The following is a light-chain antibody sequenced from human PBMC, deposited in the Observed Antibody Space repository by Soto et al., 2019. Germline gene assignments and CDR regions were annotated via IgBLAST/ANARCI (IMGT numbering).Light chain of an antibody. Sequence: QSVLTQPPSVSAAPGQRVTISCSGSSSNIGNNWVSWYQQVPGAAPKLLIYDNKSRPSGIPDRFSGSKSGTSATLGITGLQTGDEADYFCGAWDSSLSAFVFGTGTKVTGL. CDR1: SSNIGNNW. CDR3: GAWDSSLSAFV. V-gene: IGLV1-51*01. J-gene: IGLJ1*01. CDR2: DNK.